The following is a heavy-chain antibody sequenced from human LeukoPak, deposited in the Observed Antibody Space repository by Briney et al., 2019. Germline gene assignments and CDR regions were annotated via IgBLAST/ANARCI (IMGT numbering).Heavy chain of an antibody. CDR2: IWYDGSNK. J-gene: IGHJ6*03. CDR1: GFTFSSYG. V-gene: IGHV3-33*01. D-gene: IGHD3-3*01. CDR3: ARGNYDFWSGYLAYYYYMDV. Sequence: GGSLRLSCAASGFTFSSYGMHWVRQAPGKGLEWVAVIWYDGSNKYYADSVKGRFTISRDNSKNTLYLQMNSLRAEDTAVYYCARGNYDFWSGYLAYYYYMDVWGKGTTVTVSS.